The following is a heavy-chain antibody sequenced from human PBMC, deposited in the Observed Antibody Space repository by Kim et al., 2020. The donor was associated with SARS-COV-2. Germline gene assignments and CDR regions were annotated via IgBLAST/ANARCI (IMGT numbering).Heavy chain of an antibody. V-gene: IGHV4-61*02. D-gene: IGHD3-10*01. CDR3: AMMVRGVMDYYYYGMDV. J-gene: IGHJ6*02. CDR1: GGSISSGSYY. Sequence: SETLSLTCTVSGGSISSGSYYWSWIRQPAGKGLEWIGRIYTSGSTNYNPSLKSRVTISVDTSKNQFSLKLSSVTAADTAVYYCAMMVRGVMDYYYYGMDVWGQGTTVTVSS. CDR2: IYTSGST.